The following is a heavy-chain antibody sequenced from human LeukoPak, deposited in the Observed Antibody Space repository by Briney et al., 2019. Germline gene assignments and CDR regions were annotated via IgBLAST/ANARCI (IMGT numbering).Heavy chain of an antibody. Sequence: SETLSLTCTVSGGSISSYYWSWIRQPAGKGLEWIGRIYTSGSTNYNPSLKSRVTMSVDTSKNQFSLKLSSVTAADTAVYYCARRTPPRYDSSGEYCYYGMDVWGQGTTVTVSS. CDR1: GGSISSYY. J-gene: IGHJ6*02. D-gene: IGHD3-22*01. CDR3: ARRTPPRYDSSGEYCYYGMDV. CDR2: IYTSGST. V-gene: IGHV4-4*07.